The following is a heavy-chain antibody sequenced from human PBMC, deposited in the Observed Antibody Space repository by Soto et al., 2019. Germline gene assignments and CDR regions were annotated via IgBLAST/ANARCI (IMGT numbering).Heavy chain of an antibody. D-gene: IGHD2-2*01. V-gene: IGHV3-33*01. CDR3: GRDPDIVVVPAASYGLDV. CDR1: VFTFSSYG. CDR2: IWYDGSNK. Sequence: GGSLRLSCAASVFTFSSYGMHWVRQAPGKGLEWVAVIWYDGSNKYYADSVKGRFTISRDNSKNTLYLQMNSLRAEDTAVYYCGRDPDIVVVPAASYGLDVWGQGTTVTVSS. J-gene: IGHJ6*02.